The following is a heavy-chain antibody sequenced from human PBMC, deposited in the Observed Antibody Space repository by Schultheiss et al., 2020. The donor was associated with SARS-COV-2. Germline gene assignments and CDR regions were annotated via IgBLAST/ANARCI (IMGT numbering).Heavy chain of an antibody. CDR2: ISSSSSYT. J-gene: IGHJ4*02. CDR3: ARVGYGSSSQFDY. Sequence: GGSLRLSCAASGFTFSDYYMSWIRQAPGKGLEWVSYISSSSSYTNYADSVKGRFTISRDNVKNSLYLQMNSLRAEDTAVYYCARVGYGSSSQFDYWGQGTLVTVSS. V-gene: IGHV3-11*05. D-gene: IGHD6-6*01. CDR1: GFTFSDYY.